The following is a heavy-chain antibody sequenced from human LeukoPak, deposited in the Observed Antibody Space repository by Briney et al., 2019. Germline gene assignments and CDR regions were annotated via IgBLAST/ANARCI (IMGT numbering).Heavy chain of an antibody. CDR3: ARATYVEMATICWFDP. CDR2: ISAYNGNT. Sequence: ASVKVSCKASGYTFTSYGISWVRQAPGQGLEWMGWISAYNGNTNYAQKLQGRVTMTTDTSMSTAYMELRSLRSDDTAVYYCARATYVEMATICWFDPWGQGTLVTVSS. V-gene: IGHV1-18*01. CDR1: GYTFTSYG. D-gene: IGHD5-24*01. J-gene: IGHJ5*02.